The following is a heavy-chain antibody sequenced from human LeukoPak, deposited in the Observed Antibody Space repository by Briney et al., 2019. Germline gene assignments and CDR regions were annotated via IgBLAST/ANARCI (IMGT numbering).Heavy chain of an antibody. V-gene: IGHV3-7*01. Sequence: GGSLRLSCAASGFSLSYHWMRWVRQATGKGVEWVANTKEDGSGSAYMPSVKAPFTISRANAKNSRYLKMNGRRARDTAVYYCAKGGVVGTRYYFDSWGQGTLVTVSS. CDR1: GFSLSYHW. D-gene: IGHD2-15*01. J-gene: IGHJ4*02. CDR3: AKGGVVGTRYYFDS. CDR2: TKEDGSGS.